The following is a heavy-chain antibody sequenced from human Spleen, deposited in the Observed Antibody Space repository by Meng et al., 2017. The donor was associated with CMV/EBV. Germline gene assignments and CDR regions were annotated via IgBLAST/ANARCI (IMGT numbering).Heavy chain of an antibody. D-gene: IGHD6-19*01. Sequence: GGSLRLSCAASGFSFSSYNMHWVRQAPGKGLEWLAVISYDGSNKYYADSVEGRFTISRDSSKNTLYAQMTSLRTEDTAVYYCARGFRAVAGPYDYWGQGTLVTVSS. CDR2: ISYDGSNK. V-gene: IGHV3-30-3*01. CDR1: GFSFSSYN. J-gene: IGHJ4*02. CDR3: ARGFRAVAGPYDY.